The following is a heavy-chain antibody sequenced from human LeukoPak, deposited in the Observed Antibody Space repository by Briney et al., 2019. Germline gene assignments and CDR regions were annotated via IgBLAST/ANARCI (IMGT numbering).Heavy chain of an antibody. D-gene: IGHD6-13*01. CDR2: ISWNSGSI. V-gene: IGHV3-9*01. Sequence: GGSLRLSCAASGFTFDGYAMHWVRQAPGKGLEWVSGISWNSGSIGYADSVKGRFTISRDNAKNSLYLQMNSLRAEDTALYYCAKDYIAAAGTDYYYGMDVWGQGTTVTVS. CDR3: AKDYIAAAGTDYYYGMDV. J-gene: IGHJ6*02. CDR1: GFTFDGYA.